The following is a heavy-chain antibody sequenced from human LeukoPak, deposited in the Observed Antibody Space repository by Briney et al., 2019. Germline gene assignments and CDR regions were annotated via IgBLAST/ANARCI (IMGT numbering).Heavy chain of an antibody. CDR1: GYTFTGYY. V-gene: IGHV1-2*02. J-gene: IGHJ4*02. CDR2: INPNSGGT. CDR3: ARVRSRQLLCFDY. Sequence: ASVKVSCKASGYTFTGYYMHWVRQAPGQGLEWMGWINPNSGGTNYAQKFQGRVTMTRDTSISTAYMELSRLRPDDTAVYYCARVRSRQLLCFDYWGQGTLVTVSS. D-gene: IGHD2-2*01.